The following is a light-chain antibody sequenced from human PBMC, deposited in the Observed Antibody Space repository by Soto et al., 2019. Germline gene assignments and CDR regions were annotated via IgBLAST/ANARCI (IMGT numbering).Light chain of an antibody. Sequence: VLTQSPATLSVSPGERATLSCRASQSLDSKLAWYQQRPGQAPRLVIYGASTRARGISARFSGTGSVTEFTLTISSLQSEDFAVYYCQQYSDGPYSFGQGTKVETK. CDR1: QSLDSK. CDR2: GAS. V-gene: IGKV3-15*01. CDR3: QQYSDGPYS. J-gene: IGKJ2*03.